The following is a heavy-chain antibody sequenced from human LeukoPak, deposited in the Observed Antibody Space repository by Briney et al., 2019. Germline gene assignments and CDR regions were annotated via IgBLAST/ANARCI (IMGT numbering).Heavy chain of an antibody. J-gene: IGHJ4*02. Sequence: ASVKVSCKASGGTFSSYAISWVRQAPGQGLEWMGRIIPILGIANYAQKFQGRVTITADKSTSTAYMELSSLRSEDTAVYYCARASNWNDADFEYWGQGTLVTVSS. CDR1: GGTFSSYA. CDR2: IIPILGIA. CDR3: ARASNWNDADFEY. V-gene: IGHV1-69*04. D-gene: IGHD1-1*01.